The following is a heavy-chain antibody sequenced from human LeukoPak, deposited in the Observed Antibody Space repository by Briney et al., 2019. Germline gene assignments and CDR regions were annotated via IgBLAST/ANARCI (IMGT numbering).Heavy chain of an antibody. V-gene: IGHV4-34*01. Sequence: SETLSLTCAVSGGSFSGYYWSWIRQPPGKGLEWIGEINHSGSTNYNPSLKSRVTISVDTSKNQFSLRLTSVTAADTAVYYCARGIPGRSIDYWGQGTLVTVSS. J-gene: IGHJ4*02. CDR3: ARGIPGRSIDY. CDR2: INHSGST. CDR1: GGSFSGYY. D-gene: IGHD3-16*02.